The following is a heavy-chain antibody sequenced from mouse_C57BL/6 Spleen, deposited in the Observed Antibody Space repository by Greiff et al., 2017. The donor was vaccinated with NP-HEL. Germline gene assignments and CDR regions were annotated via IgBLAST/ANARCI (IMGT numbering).Heavy chain of an antibody. V-gene: IGHV1-15*01. J-gene: IGHJ1*03. CDR1: GYTFTDYE. CDR2: IDPETGGT. Sequence: VQLQQSGAELVRPGASVTLSCKASGYTFTDYEMHWVKQTPVHGLEWIGAIDPETGGTAYNQKFKGKAILTADKSSSTAYMELRSLTSEDSAVYYCTGGGYGSSYVGYFDVWGTGTTVTVSS. D-gene: IGHD1-1*01. CDR3: TGGGYGSSYVGYFDV.